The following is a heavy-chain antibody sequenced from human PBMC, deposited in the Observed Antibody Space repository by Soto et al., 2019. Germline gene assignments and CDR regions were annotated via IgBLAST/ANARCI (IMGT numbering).Heavy chain of an antibody. CDR2: INHSGGST. J-gene: IGHJ4*02. CDR1: GYTFTSYY. V-gene: IGHV1-46*03. CDR3: ARGYSSGWNPPPFDY. D-gene: IGHD6-19*01. Sequence: QVQLVQSGAEVKKPGASVKVSCKASGYTFTSYYMHWVRQAPGQGLEWMGIINHSGGSTSYAQKFQGRVTMTRDTSTSTVYMELSSLRSEDTAVYYCARGYSSGWNPPPFDYWGQGTLVTVSS.